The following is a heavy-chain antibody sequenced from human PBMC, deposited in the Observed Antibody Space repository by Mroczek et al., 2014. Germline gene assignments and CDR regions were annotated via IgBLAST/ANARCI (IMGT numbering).Heavy chain of an antibody. CDR1: GFTFSSYG. Sequence: VQLLESGGGVVQPGRSLRLSCAASGFTFSSYGMHWVRQAPGKGLEWVAVVWYDGSNKYYADSVKGRFTISRDNSKNTLYLQMNSLRAEDTAVYYCARDWGTVVTPRYFQHWGQGTLVTVSS. CDR2: VWYDGSNK. J-gene: IGHJ1*01. CDR3: ARDWGTVVTPRYFQH. V-gene: IGHV3-33*01. D-gene: IGHD4-23*01.